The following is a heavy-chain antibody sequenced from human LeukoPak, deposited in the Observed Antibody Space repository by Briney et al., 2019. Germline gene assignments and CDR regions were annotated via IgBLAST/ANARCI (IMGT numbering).Heavy chain of an antibody. J-gene: IGHJ4*02. CDR2: ISYDGSNK. Sequence: PGGSLRLSCAASGFTFSSYGMHWVRQAPGKGLEWVAVISYDGSNKYYADSVKGRFTISRDNSKNTLYLQMNSLRAEDTAVYYCARNSQYDYIWGSYREYFGYWGQGTLVTVSS. CDR3: ARNSQYDYIWGSYREYFGY. V-gene: IGHV3-30*03. D-gene: IGHD3-16*02. CDR1: GFTFSSYG.